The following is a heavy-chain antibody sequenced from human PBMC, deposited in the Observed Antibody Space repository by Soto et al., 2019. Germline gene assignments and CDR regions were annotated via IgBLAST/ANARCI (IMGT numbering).Heavy chain of an antibody. CDR3: ARESRGYSYGYIYYGMDV. D-gene: IGHD5-18*01. J-gene: IGHJ6*02. V-gene: IGHV4-61*01. CDR1: GGSVSSGSYY. Sequence: SETLSLTCTVSGGSVSSGSYYWSWIRQPPGKGLEWIGYICYSGSTNYNPSLKSRVTISVDTSKNQFSLKLSSVTAADTAVYYCARESRGYSYGYIYYGMDVWGQGTTVTVSS. CDR2: ICYSGST.